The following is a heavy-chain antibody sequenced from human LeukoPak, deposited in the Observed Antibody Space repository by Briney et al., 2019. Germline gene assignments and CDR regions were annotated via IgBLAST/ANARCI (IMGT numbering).Heavy chain of an antibody. D-gene: IGHD3-10*01. J-gene: IGHJ4*02. CDR1: GNSFNKYA. CDR2: FIPIFGTA. Sequence: SVKVSCKASGNSFNKYAITWVRQAPGQGLEWMGEFIPIFGTAKYANKFQGRVTITADKSTSTAYMDLNSLRSEDTAVYYCTRGGFGELYHFDYWGQGALVTVSS. V-gene: IGHV1-69*06. CDR3: TRGGFGELYHFDY.